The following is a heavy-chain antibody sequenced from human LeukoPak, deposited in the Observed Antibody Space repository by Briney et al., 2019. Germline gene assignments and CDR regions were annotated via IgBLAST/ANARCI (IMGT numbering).Heavy chain of an antibody. CDR1: GYTFTVYD. D-gene: IGHD3-22*01. V-gene: IGHV1-8*02. Sequence: GASVKVSCKASGYTFTVYDINWVRQASGQGLEWMGWMNPNSGNTGYAQKLQGRVTMTTDTSTRTAYMELRSLRSDDTAVYYCARLAQHRYYYDSSDFRYYFDHWGQGTLVTVSS. CDR2: MNPNSGNT. J-gene: IGHJ4*02. CDR3: ARLAQHRYYYDSSDFRYYFDH.